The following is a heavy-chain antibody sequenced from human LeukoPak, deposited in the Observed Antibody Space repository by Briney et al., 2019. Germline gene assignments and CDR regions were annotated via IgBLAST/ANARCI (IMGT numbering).Heavy chain of an antibody. CDR3: ARASNWKYDY. CDR2: SNSDGSST. J-gene: IGHJ4*02. Sequence: GGSLRLSCAASGFTFTTYWMHWVRQAPGKGLVWVSRSNSDGSSTSYADSVKGRCTISRDNAKNTLYLQMNSLRAEDTAVYYCARASNWKYDYWGQGTLVTVSS. D-gene: IGHD1-20*01. CDR1: GFTFTTYW. V-gene: IGHV3-74*01.